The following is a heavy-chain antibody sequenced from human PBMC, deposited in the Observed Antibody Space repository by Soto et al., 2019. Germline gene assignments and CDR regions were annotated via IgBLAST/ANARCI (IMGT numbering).Heavy chain of an antibody. V-gene: IGHV3-48*01. CDR1: GFTFSSYS. J-gene: IGHJ3*02. D-gene: IGHD2-2*01. CDR2: ISSSSSSTI. CDR3: ASLVVVVPAPKRADAFDI. Sequence: GGSLRLSCAASGFTFSSYSMNWVRQAPGKGLEWVSYISSSSSSTIYYADSVKGRFTISRDNAKNSLYLQMNSLRAEDTAVYYCASLVVVVPAPKRADAFDIWGQGTMVTVSS.